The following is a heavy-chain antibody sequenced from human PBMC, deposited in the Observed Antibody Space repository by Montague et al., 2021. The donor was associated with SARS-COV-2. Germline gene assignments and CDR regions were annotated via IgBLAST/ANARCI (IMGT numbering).Heavy chain of an antibody. V-gene: IGHV4-34*01. Sequence: SETLSLTCAVYGGSFSGWHWSWVRHPPGKGLEWFGEINRRGNTIYNPSLKSRVTISEDTSKSQFSLKLSSVTAADTAVYYCARGGGNILTNYYYYYYLDVWGTGTTVTVSS. J-gene: IGHJ6*03. CDR2: INRRGNT. D-gene: IGHD4-23*01. CDR3: ARGGGNILTNYYYYYYLDV. CDR1: GGSFSGWH.